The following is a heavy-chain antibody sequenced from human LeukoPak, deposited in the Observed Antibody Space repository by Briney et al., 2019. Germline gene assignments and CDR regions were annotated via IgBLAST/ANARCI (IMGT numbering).Heavy chain of an antibody. CDR2: IYHSGST. V-gene: IGHV4-4*02. D-gene: IGHD2-15*01. J-gene: IGHJ4*02. CDR3: APLGYCSGDDCHRPY. Sequence: GTLSLTCVVSGGSISSHNWWSWVRQPPGRGLEWIGEIYHSGSTNYNPSLKSRVTISVDKSKNQFSLKLNSVTAADTAVYYCAPLGYCSGDDCHRPYWGQGALVTVSS. CDR1: GGSISSHNW.